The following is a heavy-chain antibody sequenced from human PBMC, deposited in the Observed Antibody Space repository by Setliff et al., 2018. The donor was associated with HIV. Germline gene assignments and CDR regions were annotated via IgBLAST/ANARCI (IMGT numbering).Heavy chain of an antibody. Sequence: ASVKVSCKASGYTFTHYAMNWVRQAPGQGLEWMGLINTNTGNPTYAQGFTGRFVFSLDTSVSTAFLQISSLQAEDTAVYYCARAPPRITIVGVVVSSDYYNYYMDVWGKGTTVTVSS. CDR3: ARAPPRITIVGVVVSSDYYNYYMDV. V-gene: IGHV7-4-1*02. CDR1: GYTFTHYA. D-gene: IGHD3-3*01. J-gene: IGHJ6*03. CDR2: INTNTGNP.